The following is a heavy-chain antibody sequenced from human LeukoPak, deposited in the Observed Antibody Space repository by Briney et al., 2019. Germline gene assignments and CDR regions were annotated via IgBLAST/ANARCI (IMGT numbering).Heavy chain of an antibody. Sequence: PVASVNVSCKASGGTFSSHAISWVRQAPGQGLEWMGGIITIFGTAKYAQKFQGRVRITADESTSTAYMELSSLRSEDTAVYYCARDSSEFRSLIPHWGQGTLVTVSS. V-gene: IGHV1-69*13. CDR3: ARDSSEFRSLIPH. CDR1: GGTFSSHA. CDR2: IITIFGTA. D-gene: IGHD2-21*01. J-gene: IGHJ1*01.